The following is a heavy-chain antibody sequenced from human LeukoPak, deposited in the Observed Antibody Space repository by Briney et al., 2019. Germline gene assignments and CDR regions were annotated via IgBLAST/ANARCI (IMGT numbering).Heavy chain of an antibody. Sequence: GGSLRLSCAASGFTFSSYGMHWVRQAPGKGLEWVAVMSYDGSNKYYADSVKGRFTISRDNSKNTLYLQMNSLRAEDTAVYYCAKDFYYDSSGYYYPFDYWGQGTLVTVSS. CDR2: MSYDGSNK. J-gene: IGHJ4*02. CDR1: GFTFSSYG. CDR3: AKDFYYDSSGYYYPFDY. V-gene: IGHV3-30*18. D-gene: IGHD3-22*01.